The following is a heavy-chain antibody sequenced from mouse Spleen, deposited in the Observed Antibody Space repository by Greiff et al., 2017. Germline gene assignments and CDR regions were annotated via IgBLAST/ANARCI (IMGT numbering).Heavy chain of an antibody. D-gene: IGHD1-1*01. CDR2: IYPGSGST. CDR3: ARTGYYGSRDYFDY. V-gene: IGHV1-55*01. Sequence: VQLQQSGAELVKPGASVKMSCKASGYTFTSYWITWVKQRPGQGLEWIGDIYPGSGSTNYNEKFKSKATLTVDTSSSTAYMQLSSLTSEDSAVYYCARTGYYGSRDYFDYWGQGTTLTVSS. CDR1: GYTFTSYW. J-gene: IGHJ2*01.